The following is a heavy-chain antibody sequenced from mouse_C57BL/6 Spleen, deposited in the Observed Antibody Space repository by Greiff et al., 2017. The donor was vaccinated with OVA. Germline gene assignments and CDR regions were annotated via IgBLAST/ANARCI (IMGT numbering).Heavy chain of an antibody. CDR3: ARRGAIYYGNYDY. D-gene: IGHD2-1*01. V-gene: IGHV1-26*01. J-gene: IGHJ2*01. CDR1: GYTFTDYY. Sequence: VESGASVKISCKASGYTFTDYYMNWVKQSHGKSLEWIGDINPNNGGTSYNQKFKGKATLTVDKSSSTAYMELRSLTSEDSAVYYCARRGAIYYGNYDYWGQGTTLTVSS. CDR2: INPNNGGT.